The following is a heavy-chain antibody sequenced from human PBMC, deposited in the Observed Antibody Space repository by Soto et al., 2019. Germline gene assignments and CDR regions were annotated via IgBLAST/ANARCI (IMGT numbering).Heavy chain of an antibody. CDR3: ARLSKMVGGVVPAATYQRGLYGMDV. Sequence: QVQLQESGPGLVKPSQTLSLTCTVSGGSISSGGYYWSWIRQHPGKGLEWIGYIYYSGSTYYNPSLKSRVTISVDTSKNQFSLKLSSVTAADTAVYYCARLSKMVGGVVPAATYQRGLYGMDVWGQGTTVTVSS. J-gene: IGHJ6*02. CDR2: IYYSGST. CDR1: GGSISSGGYY. D-gene: IGHD2-2*01. V-gene: IGHV4-31*03.